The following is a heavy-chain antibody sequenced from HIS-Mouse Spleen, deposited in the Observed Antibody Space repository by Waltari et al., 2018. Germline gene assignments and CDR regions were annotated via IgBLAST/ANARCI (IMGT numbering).Heavy chain of an antibody. CDR2: IYYSGSP. J-gene: IGHJ4*02. Sequence: QLQLQESGPGLVKPSETLSLTCTVSGGSISSSSYYWGWIRQPPGKGLEWIGSIYYSGSPYYNPSLKSRVTTSVDTSKNQFSLKLSSVTAADTAVYYCAVRPPYSSSWYEYWGQGTLVTVSS. CDR1: GGSISSSSYY. V-gene: IGHV4-39*07. CDR3: AVRPPYSSSWYEY. D-gene: IGHD6-13*01.